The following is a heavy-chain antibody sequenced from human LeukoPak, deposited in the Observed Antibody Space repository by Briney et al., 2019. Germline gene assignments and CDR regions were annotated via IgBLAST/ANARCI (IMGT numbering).Heavy chain of an antibody. J-gene: IGHJ4*02. Sequence: SETLSLACTVSGGSISSYYWSWIRQPAGKGLEWIGRIYTSGSTNYSPSLKSRVTMSVDTSKNQFSLKLSSVTAADTAVYYCARSPRNPGQYYFDYWGQGTLVTVSS. CDR3: ARSPRNPGQYYFDY. CDR2: IYTSGST. CDR1: GGSISSYY. V-gene: IGHV4-4*07.